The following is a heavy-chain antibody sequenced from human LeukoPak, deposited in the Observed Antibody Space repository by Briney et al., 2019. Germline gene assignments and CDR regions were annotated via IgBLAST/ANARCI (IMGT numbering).Heavy chain of an antibody. CDR2: TSPDGNEK. CDR3: LPGKGY. J-gene: IGHJ4*02. D-gene: IGHD4-23*01. CDR1: GLTFNTYW. Sequence: GGSLGLSCAAYGLTFNTYWMNWVRQVPGKGLEWVANTSPDGNEKYYADFVKGRFSIFRDNANSILYLQMNSLRGEDTAVYYCLPGKGYWGQGTLVTVSS. V-gene: IGHV3-7*01.